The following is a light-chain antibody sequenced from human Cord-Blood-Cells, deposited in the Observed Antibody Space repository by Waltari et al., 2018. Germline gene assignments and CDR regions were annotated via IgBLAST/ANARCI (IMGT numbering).Light chain of an antibody. CDR1: SSDVGSYNL. V-gene: IGLV2-23*02. Sequence: QSALTQPASVSGSPGQSITISCTGTSSDVGSYNLVSWYQQHPGKAPKLMLYEVSKRPSWVSNRFSGSKSGNTASRTISGLQAEDVADYYCCSYAGSSTWVFGGGTKLTVL. CDR2: EVS. CDR3: CSYAGSSTWV. J-gene: IGLJ3*02.